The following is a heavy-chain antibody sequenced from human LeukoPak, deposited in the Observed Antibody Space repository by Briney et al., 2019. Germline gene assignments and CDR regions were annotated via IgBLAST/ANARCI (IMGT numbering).Heavy chain of an antibody. D-gene: IGHD2-21*01. V-gene: IGHV3-48*01. CDR2: ISSSSSII. J-gene: IGHJ4*02. CDR3: ARSIDIDY. CDR1: GFTFNNYD. Sequence: PGGSLRLSCAASGFTFNNYDMNWVRQAPGKGLEWVSYISSSSSIIYYADSVKGRFTISRDTAKNSLYLQMNSLRAEDTAVYYCARSIDIDYWGQGTLVPVSS.